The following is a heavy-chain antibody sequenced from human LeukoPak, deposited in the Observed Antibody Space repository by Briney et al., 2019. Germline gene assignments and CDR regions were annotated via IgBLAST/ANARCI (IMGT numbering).Heavy chain of an antibody. J-gene: IGHJ6*03. Sequence: GGSLRLSCAASGFTFSSYAIGWVRQAPGKGLEWVAAISGSGGSTYYADSVKGRFTISRDNSKNALYLQMNSLRAEDTAVYYCAKGDQVLLNYYYYMDVWGKGTTVTVSS. CDR2: ISGSGGST. D-gene: IGHD3-10*01. CDR1: GFTFSSYA. V-gene: IGHV3-23*01. CDR3: AKGDQVLLNYYYYMDV.